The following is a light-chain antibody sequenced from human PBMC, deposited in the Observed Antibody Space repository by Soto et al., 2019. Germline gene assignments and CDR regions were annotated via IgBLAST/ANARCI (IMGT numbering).Light chain of an antibody. CDR2: GAS. J-gene: IGKJ3*01. CDR3: QQYNNWPSFT. CDR1: QSVSSN. Sequence: DIVMTQSPATLSVSPGERATLSCRASQSVSSNLAWYQQKPGQAPRLFVYGASTRATGIPARFSGSGSGTEFILTISSLQSEDFALYYCQQYNNWPSFTFGPGTKVDIK. V-gene: IGKV3-15*01.